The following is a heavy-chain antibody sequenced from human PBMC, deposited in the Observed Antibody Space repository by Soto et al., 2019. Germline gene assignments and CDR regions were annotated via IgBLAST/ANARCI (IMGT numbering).Heavy chain of an antibody. CDR1: GFTFSYAR. Sequence: PGGSLRLSCAASGFTFSYARMSWVRQAPGKGLEWVGLIKGKSDGGTTDHAAPVKGRFTISRDDSENTLYLQMNSLKTEDTAVYYCTSRYCSSGSCYSRSSMDVWGQGTTVTVSS. D-gene: IGHD2-15*01. J-gene: IGHJ6*02. CDR3: TSRYCSSGSCYSRSSMDV. V-gene: IGHV3-15*01. CDR2: IKGKSDGGTT.